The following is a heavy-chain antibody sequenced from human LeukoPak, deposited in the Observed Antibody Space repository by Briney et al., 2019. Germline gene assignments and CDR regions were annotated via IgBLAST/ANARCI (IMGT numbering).Heavy chain of an antibody. J-gene: IGHJ4*02. Sequence: GGSLSLSCAASGFTFSSYAMSWVRQAPGKGLEWVSAISGSGGSTYYADSVKGRFTISRDNSKNTLYLQMNSLRAEDTAVYYCAKDRYSSSWPPTYFDYWGQGTLVTVSS. CDR3: AKDRYSSSWPPTYFDY. CDR1: GFTFSSYA. V-gene: IGHV3-23*01. CDR2: ISGSGGST. D-gene: IGHD6-13*01.